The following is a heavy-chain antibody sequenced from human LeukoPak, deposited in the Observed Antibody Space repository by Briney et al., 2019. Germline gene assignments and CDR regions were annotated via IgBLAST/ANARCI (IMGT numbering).Heavy chain of an antibody. CDR2: ISSCGST. J-gene: IGHJ3*02. CDR1: GDSISSGDYY. CDR3: ARGPYSYDSSGAFDI. Sequence: SETLSLTCTVSGDSISSGDYYWSWIRQPTGKGLEWIGRISSCGSTNYNPSLKSRVIISVDTSKNQFSLKLSSVTAADTAVYFCARGPYSYDSSGAFDIWGQGTMVTVSS. D-gene: IGHD3-22*01. V-gene: IGHV4-61*02.